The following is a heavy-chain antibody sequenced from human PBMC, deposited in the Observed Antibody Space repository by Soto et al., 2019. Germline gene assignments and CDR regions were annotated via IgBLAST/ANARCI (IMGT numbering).Heavy chain of an antibody. CDR2: IYYSGST. Sequence: SETLSLTCTVSGGSISSYYWSWIRQPPGKGLEWIGYIYYSGSTNYNPSLKSRVTISVDTSKNQFSLKLCSVTTADTAVYYCARVGYCSGGSCYDAFDIWGQGTMVTVSS. CDR1: GGSISSYY. J-gene: IGHJ3*02. V-gene: IGHV4-59*01. D-gene: IGHD2-15*01. CDR3: ARVGYCSGGSCYDAFDI.